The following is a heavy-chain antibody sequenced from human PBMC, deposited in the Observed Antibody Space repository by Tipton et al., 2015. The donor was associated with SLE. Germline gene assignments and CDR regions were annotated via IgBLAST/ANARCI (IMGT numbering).Heavy chain of an antibody. CDR1: GGSISSHY. CDR3: ARGGDIAVAGTIDY. J-gene: IGHJ4*02. V-gene: IGHV4-59*11. D-gene: IGHD6-19*01. Sequence: GLVKPSETLSLTCTVSGGSISSHYWSWIRQPPGKGLEWIGYIYYSGSTNYNPSLKSRVTISVDTSKNQFSLKLSSVTAADTAVYYCARGGDIAVAGTIDYWGQGTLVTVSS. CDR2: IYYSGST.